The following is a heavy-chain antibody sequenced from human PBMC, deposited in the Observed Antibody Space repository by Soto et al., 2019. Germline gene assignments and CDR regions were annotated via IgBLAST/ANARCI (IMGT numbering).Heavy chain of an antibody. CDR3: ERQPTTGDTDLWFGP. V-gene: IGHV4-39*01. D-gene: IGHD2-21*01. Sequence: SETLSLTCNVSGGSISTSRSYWAWIRQPPGKGLEWLANIFYSGSTYYNPSLASRVTVSVDTSKNEFSLKLRSVTAADTAVYYCERQPTTGDTDLWFGPWGQGTLVTVSS. CDR2: IFYSGST. J-gene: IGHJ5*02. CDR1: GGSISTSRSY.